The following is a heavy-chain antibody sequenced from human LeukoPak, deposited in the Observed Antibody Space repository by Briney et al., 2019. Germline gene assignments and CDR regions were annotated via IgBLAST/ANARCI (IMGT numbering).Heavy chain of an antibody. CDR3: ARDLQGNVAVPAAILGD. J-gene: IGHJ4*02. Sequence: GASVKVSCKASGYTFTSYYMHWVRQAPGQGLEWMGWISAYNGNTNYAQKLQGRVTMTTDTSTSTAYMELRSLRSDDTAVYYCARDLQGNVAVPAAILGDWGQGGLVTVSS. CDR1: GYTFTSYY. D-gene: IGHD2-2*01. CDR2: ISAYNGNT. V-gene: IGHV1-18*04.